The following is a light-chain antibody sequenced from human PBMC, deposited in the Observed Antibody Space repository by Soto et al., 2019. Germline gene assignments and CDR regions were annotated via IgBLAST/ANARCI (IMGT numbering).Light chain of an antibody. Sequence: QAVVTQEPSLTVSPGGTVTLTCGSSTGAVTSGHYPHWFQQKPGQAPRTLIYDTSDKPSWTTARFSGSLLGGNAVLTLSGEQHEDDADYYCLVIFTGVGEVFGTGTKVTVL. CDR1: TGAVTSGHY. CDR2: DTS. V-gene: IGLV7-46*01. CDR3: LVIFTGVGEV. J-gene: IGLJ1*01.